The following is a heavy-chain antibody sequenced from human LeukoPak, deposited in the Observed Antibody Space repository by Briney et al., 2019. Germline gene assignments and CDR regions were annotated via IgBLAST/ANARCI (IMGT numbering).Heavy chain of an antibody. D-gene: IGHD4-11*01. CDR2: ICYSGST. V-gene: IGHV4-39*07. CDR1: GGSISSSSYY. CDR3: ARDTADYSNYL. Sequence: SGTLSLTCTVSGGSISSSSYYWGWIRQPPGKGLEWIGSICYSGSTYYNPSLKSRVTISVDTSKNQFSLKLSSVTAADTAVYYCARDTADYSNYLWGQGTLVTVSS. J-gene: IGHJ5*02.